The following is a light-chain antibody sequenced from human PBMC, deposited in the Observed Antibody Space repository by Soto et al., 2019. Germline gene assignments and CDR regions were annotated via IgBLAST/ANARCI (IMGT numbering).Light chain of an antibody. CDR3: QQYGRSPLLYT. CDR1: QSVTSNF. CDR2: GAS. V-gene: IGKV3-20*01. J-gene: IGKJ2*01. Sequence: EIVLTQSPGTLSLSPGERATLSCRASQSVTSNFLAWYQQKPGQAPRLLIYGASTRAAGVPDRISGSGSGTDFTLTITRLEPEDFAVYYCQQYGRSPLLYTFGQGTKLGVK.